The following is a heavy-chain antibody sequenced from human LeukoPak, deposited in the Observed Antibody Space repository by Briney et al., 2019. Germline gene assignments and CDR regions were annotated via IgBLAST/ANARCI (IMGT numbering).Heavy chain of an antibody. Sequence: GRSLRLSCAASGFTFSNYALHWVRRAPGKGLGGVAVLSSDGGNTYYGDSVRGRFTISRDNAENSVFLQMNSLRAEDTAVYYCAGEGYSSSWQPIDYYYGMDVWGQGTTVTVSS. CDR1: GFTFSNYA. V-gene: IGHV3-30-3*01. CDR3: AGEGYSSSWQPIDYYYGMDV. J-gene: IGHJ6*02. CDR2: LSSDGGNT. D-gene: IGHD6-13*01.